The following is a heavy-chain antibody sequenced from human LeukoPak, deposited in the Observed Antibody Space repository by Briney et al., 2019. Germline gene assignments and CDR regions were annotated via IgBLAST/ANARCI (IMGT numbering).Heavy chain of an antibody. CDR3: ARSGYCGSDCYLIWFDP. D-gene: IGHD2-21*02. V-gene: IGHV4-31*03. J-gene: IGHJ5*02. CDR2: LNYSGST. CDR1: GGSISSGGYY. Sequence: SETLSLTCTVSGGSISSGGYYWSWIRHHPGKDLEWIGNLNYSGSTYYNQSLNSRVTISVDTSKNQFSLKLSSVTAADTAVYYCARSGYCGSDCYLIWFDPWGQGTLVSVS.